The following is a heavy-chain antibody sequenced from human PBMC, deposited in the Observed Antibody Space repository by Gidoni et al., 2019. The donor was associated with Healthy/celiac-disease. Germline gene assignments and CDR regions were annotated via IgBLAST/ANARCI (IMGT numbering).Heavy chain of an antibody. J-gene: IGHJ5*02. CDR1: GSSSSSYY. V-gene: IGHV4-4*07. D-gene: IGHD2-15*01. Sequence: VQLPESGPGLVKPSATLSLPCTVSGSSSSSYYWSWIRQPAGKGLEWIGRIYTSGSTNYNPSLKSRVTMSVDTSKNQFSLKLSSVTAADTAVYYCTREGYDWFDPWGQGTLVTVSS. CDR3: TREGYDWFDP. CDR2: IYTSGST.